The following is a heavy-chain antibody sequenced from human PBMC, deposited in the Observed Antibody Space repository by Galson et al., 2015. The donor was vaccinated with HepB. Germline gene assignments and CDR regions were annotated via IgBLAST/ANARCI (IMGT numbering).Heavy chain of an antibody. D-gene: IGHD5-12*01. CDR3: AVNVATITDGSPSWFDP. CDR2: IRYDGSNK. CDR1: GFTFSSYG. V-gene: IGHV3-30*02. J-gene: IGHJ5*02. Sequence: SLRLSCAASGFTFSSYGMHWVRQAPGKGLEWVAFIRYDGSNKYYADSVKGRFTISRDNSKNTLYLQMNSLRAEDTAVYYCAVNVATITDGSPSWFDPWGQGTLVTVSS.